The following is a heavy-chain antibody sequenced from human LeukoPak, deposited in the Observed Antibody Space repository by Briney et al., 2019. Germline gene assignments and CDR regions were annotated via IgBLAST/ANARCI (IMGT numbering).Heavy chain of an antibody. D-gene: IGHD2-15*01. V-gene: IGHV4-59*01. CDR3: ARYSRRRGVLGLDY. Sequence: SETQSLTCTVSGGSISSYYWSWIRQPPGKGLEWIGYIYYSGSTNYNPSLKSRVTISVDTSKNQFSLKLSSVTAADTAVYYCARYSRRRGVLGLDYWGQGTLVTVSS. J-gene: IGHJ4*02. CDR1: GGSISSYY. CDR2: IYYSGST.